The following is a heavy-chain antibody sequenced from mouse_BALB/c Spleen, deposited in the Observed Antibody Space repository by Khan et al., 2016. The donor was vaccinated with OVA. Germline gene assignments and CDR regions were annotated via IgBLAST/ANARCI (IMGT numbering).Heavy chain of an antibody. Sequence: QVQLKQSGAELAKPGASVKMSCKASGYTFTTYWMHWVKQRPGQGLEWIGYINPTSGYTDYNDKFKDRATLSADKSSSTADMQLNSLTSEDSAVYYCTRDRIDYWGQGTTLTVSS. CDR2: INPTSGYT. CDR3: TRDRIDY. CDR1: GYTFTTYW. V-gene: IGHV1-7*01. J-gene: IGHJ2*01.